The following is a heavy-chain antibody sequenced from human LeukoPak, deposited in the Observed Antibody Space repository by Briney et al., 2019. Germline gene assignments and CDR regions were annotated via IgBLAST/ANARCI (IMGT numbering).Heavy chain of an antibody. CDR1: GYSFTSYW. V-gene: IGHV5-51*01. CDR2: IYPGDSDT. D-gene: IGHD6-13*01. Sequence: GESLKISCKGSGYSFTSYWIGWVRQMPGKGLEWMGIIYPGDSDTRYSPSFQGQVTISADKSISTAYLQWSSLKASDTAMYYCATHGIAAAGTPGAEYYYYYYYMDVWGKGTTVTVSS. CDR3: ATHGIAAAGTPGAEYYYYYYYMDV. J-gene: IGHJ6*03.